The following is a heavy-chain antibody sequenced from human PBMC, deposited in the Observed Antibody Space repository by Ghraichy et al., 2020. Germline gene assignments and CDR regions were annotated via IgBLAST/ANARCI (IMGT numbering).Heavy chain of an antibody. CDR2: IYYSGST. CDR3: ARYYDSSGYLDY. CDR1: GGSISSSSYY. D-gene: IGHD3-22*01. V-gene: IGHV4-39*01. Sequence: ETLSLTCTVSGGSISSSSYYWGWIRQPPGKGLEWIGSIYYSGSTYYNPSLKSRVTISVDTSKNQFSLKLSSVTAADTAVYYCARYYDSSGYLDYWGQGTLVTVSS. J-gene: IGHJ4*02.